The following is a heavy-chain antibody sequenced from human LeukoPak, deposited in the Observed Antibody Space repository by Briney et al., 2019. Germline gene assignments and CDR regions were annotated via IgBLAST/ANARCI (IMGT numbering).Heavy chain of an antibody. CDR2: INHSGST. D-gene: IGHD4-17*01. V-gene: IGHV4-34*01. J-gene: IGHJ3*02. Sequence: SETLSLTCAVYGGSFSGYYWSWIRQPPGKGLEWIGEINHSGSTNYNPSLKSRVTISVDTSKNQFSLKLSSVTAADTAVYYCARSHDYGDYVGAFDIWGQGTMVTVSS. CDR1: GGSFSGYY. CDR3: ARSHDYGDYVGAFDI.